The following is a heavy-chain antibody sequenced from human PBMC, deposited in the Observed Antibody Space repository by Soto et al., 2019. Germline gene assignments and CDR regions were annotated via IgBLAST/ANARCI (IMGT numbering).Heavy chain of an antibody. V-gene: IGHV3-23*01. Sequence: GGSLRLSCAASGVSCVDYAMNWVRQGAGKGLEWVSGLSGRGTSTYYADSAKGRFTISRDNSRDTLFLQMSSLTADDTAVYYCAKATTCGGLFNPFDSWGQGALVTVSS. CDR3: AKATTCGGLFNPFDS. CDR1: GVSCVDYA. J-gene: IGHJ4*02. D-gene: IGHD1-7*01. CDR2: LSGRGTST.